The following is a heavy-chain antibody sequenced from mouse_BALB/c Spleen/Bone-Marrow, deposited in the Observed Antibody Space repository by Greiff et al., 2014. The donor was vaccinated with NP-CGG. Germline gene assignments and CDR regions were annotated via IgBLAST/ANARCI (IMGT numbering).Heavy chain of an antibody. J-gene: IGHJ2*01. CDR2: IYPGDGDT. Sequence: VQLQQSGAELARPGASVKLSCKASGYTFTSYWMQWVKQRPGQGLEWIGAIYPGDGDTRYTQKFKGKATLTADKSSSTAYMQLSNVTSEDYSVYYCARDEHYFDDWGQGTTLTVSS. V-gene: IGHV1-87*01. CDR1: GYTFTSYW. CDR3: ARDEHYFDD.